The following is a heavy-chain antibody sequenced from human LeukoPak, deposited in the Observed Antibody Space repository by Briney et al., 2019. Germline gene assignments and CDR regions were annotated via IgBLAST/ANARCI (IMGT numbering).Heavy chain of an antibody. D-gene: IGHD6-19*01. CDR3: ARGSSNIEVAGRYWYFDL. V-gene: IGHV3-74*01. CDR2: IKSDGSST. J-gene: IGHJ2*01. Sequence: GGSLRLSCAASGFTFSSYWMHWVRQAPGKGLVWVSRIKSDGSSTSYADSVKGRFTISRDNAKNTLFLQMNSLRAEDTAVYYCARGSSNIEVAGRYWYFDLWGRGILVSVSS. CDR1: GFTFSSYW.